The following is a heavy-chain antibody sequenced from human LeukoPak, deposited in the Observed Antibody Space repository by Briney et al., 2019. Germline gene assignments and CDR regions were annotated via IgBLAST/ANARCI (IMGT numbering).Heavy chain of an antibody. Sequence: SETLSLTCIVSGGSISSYYWNWIRQSAGKGLEWIGRIYIGGSTSYNPSLKSRVTMSVDTSRIQSSLNLTSVTAADTAIYYCARGPRTVAMNGYAFDIWGPGTTVIVSS. D-gene: IGHD2-2*01. CDR1: GGSISSYY. CDR3: ARGPRTVAMNGYAFDI. CDR2: IYIGGST. J-gene: IGHJ3*02. V-gene: IGHV4-4*07.